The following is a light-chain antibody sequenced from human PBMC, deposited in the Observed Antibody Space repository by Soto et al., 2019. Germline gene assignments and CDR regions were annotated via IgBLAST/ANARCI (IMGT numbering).Light chain of an antibody. J-gene: IGKJ2*01. V-gene: IGKV3-15*01. CDR1: QSVSSN. Sequence: EIVMTQSPATLSVSPGERATLSCRASQSVSSNLAWYQQKPGQAPRLLIYGASTRATGIPARFSGSGSGTEFTLIISSLQSEDFAVYYCQQYNNWPPYTFGQGTKLGIK. CDR3: QQYNNWPPYT. CDR2: GAS.